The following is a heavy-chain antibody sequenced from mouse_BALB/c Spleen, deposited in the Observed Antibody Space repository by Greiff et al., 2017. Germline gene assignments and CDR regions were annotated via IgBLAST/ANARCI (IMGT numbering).Heavy chain of an antibody. Sequence: VQLQQSGPELVKPGASVKISCKASGYAFSSSWMNWVKQRPGQGLEWIGRIYPGDGDTNYIGKFKGKATLTADKSSSTAYMQLSSLTSVDSAVYFCAREGGNFDYWGQGTTLTVSS. CDR1: GYAFSSSW. D-gene: IGHD1-1*02. V-gene: IGHV1-82*01. CDR3: AREGGNFDY. CDR2: IYPGDGDT. J-gene: IGHJ2*01.